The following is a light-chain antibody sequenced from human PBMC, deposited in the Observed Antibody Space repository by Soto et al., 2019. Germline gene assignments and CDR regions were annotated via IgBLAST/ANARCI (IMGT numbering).Light chain of an antibody. CDR1: QGVGSTY. J-gene: IGKJ4*01. CDR2: SAS. CDR3: QQYGSSPLT. V-gene: IGKV3-20*01. Sequence: EIVLTQSPGTLSLSLGERATLSCRASQGVGSTYLAWYQQKPGQAPRLLIYSASSRATGIPDRFSGSGSGTDFTLTISRLGPEDSAVYYCQQYGSSPLTFGGRTKVDIK.